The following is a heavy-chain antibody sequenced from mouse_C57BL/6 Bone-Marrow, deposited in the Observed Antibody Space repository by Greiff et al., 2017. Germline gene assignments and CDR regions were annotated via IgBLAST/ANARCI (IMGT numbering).Heavy chain of an antibody. CDR2: IYPGGGYT. J-gene: IGHJ4*01. Sequence: QVQLQQSGAELVRPGTSVKMSCKASGYTFTNYWIGWAKQRPGHGLEWIGDIYPGGGYTNYNEKFKGKATLTADKSSSTAYMQFSSLTSEDSAIYYCARSRYCAMDYWGRGTSVTVSS. CDR1: GYTFTNYW. CDR3: ARSRYCAMDY. V-gene: IGHV1-63*01.